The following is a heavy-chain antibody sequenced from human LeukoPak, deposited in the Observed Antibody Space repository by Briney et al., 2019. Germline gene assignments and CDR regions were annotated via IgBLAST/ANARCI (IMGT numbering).Heavy chain of an antibody. V-gene: IGHV3-13*01. CDR3: ARSYGTKLSYYYYYMDV. CDR2: ISTDGKA. J-gene: IGHJ6*03. Sequence: GGSLRLSCAASGFAFNNYDMHWVRQATGEALEWVAVISTDGKAAYAASVRGRFTISRENAKNSLFLQMNSLRPEDTAMYYCARSYGTKLSYYYYYMDVWGKGTTVTVSS. D-gene: IGHD1-14*01. CDR1: GFAFNNYD.